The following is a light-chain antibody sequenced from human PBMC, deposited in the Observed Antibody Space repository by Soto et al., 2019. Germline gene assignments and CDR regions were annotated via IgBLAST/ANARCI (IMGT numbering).Light chain of an antibody. CDR3: SSYTSTSTL. V-gene: IGLV2-14*03. CDR2: DVN. CDR1: SSHLGGYNY. J-gene: IGLJ2*01. Sequence: QSALTQPASVSGSPGQSITISCTGTSSHLGGYNYVSWYQHHPGKAPKLMIYDVNNRPSGVSNRFSGSKSGNTASLTISGLQAEDEADYYCSSYTSTSTLFGGGTKVTVL.